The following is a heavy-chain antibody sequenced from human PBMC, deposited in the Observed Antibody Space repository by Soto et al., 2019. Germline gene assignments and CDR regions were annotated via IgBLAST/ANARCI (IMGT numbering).Heavy chain of an antibody. CDR1: GGSFSGYY. J-gene: IGHJ6*02. V-gene: IGHV4-34*01. CDR3: ARLMGRVADSPYYAFAMDV. D-gene: IGHD1-26*01. CDR2: INHSGST. Sequence: SETLSLTCAVYGGSFSGYYWSWIRQPPGKGLQWMGEINHSGSTNYNPSLKSRVTISVDTSKNQFSLKLSSVTAADTAVYYCARLMGRVADSPYYAFAMDVWGQGTTVTVSS.